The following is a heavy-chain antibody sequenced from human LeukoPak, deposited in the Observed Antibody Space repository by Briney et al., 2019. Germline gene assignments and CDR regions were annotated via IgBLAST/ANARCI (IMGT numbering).Heavy chain of an antibody. V-gene: IGHV1-18*01. CDR2: ISAYNGNT. D-gene: IGHD3-10*01. CDR3: ARVVGSGSYYYYYYMDV. J-gene: IGHJ6*03. Sequence: GASVKVSCKASGYTFTSYGISWVRQAPGQGLEWMGWISAYNGNTNYAQKLQGRVTMTADTSTSTAYMELRSLRSDDTAVYYCARVVGSGSYYYYYYMDVWGTGTTVTVSS. CDR1: GYTFTSYG.